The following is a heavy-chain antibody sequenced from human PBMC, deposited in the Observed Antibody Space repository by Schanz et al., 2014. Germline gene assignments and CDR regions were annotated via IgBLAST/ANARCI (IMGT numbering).Heavy chain of an antibody. V-gene: IGHV4-34*01. J-gene: IGHJ5*02. CDR3: ARGWSVATIAPYTWFDP. D-gene: IGHD5-12*01. CDR2: IYHTGST. Sequence: QVQLQQWGAGLLKPSETLSLTCGVFGGSFSGYYWSWIRQPPGKGLEWIGEIYHTGSTNYNPSLKSRVTIPAATSRNQSPLKLNPVTAADTAVYYCARGWSVATIAPYTWFDPWGQGTLVTVSS. CDR1: GGSFSGYY.